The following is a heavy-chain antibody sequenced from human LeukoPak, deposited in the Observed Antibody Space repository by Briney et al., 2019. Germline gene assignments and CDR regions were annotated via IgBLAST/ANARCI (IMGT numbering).Heavy chain of an antibody. CDR1: GFTFSNFG. CDR2: IYGDGSFT. V-gene: IGHV3-74*01. J-gene: IGHJ4*02. Sequence: GGFLRLSCAASGFTFSNFGMHWVRQAPWKGLVWVALIYGDGSFTRYADSVKGRFTISRDNAKNTVYLQMNSLRVEDTAVYYCARVYVTNGYLYWGQGSLVTVSS. CDR3: ARVYVTNGYLY. D-gene: IGHD2-8*01.